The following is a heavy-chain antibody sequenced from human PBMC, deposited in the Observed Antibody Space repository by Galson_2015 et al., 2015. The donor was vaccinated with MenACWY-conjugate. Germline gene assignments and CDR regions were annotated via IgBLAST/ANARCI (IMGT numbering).Heavy chain of an antibody. Sequence: SETLSLTCAVSGGSISINYWWTWVRQPPGKGLEWIGEIYHSGSTNYNPSLKSRLTVSVDKSKNQFSLKLSSVAAADTAVYYCARGNYYGSGTYYKAANFDYWGQGSLVTVSS. CDR2: IYHSGST. V-gene: IGHV4-4*02. CDR1: GGSISINYW. J-gene: IGHJ4*02. CDR3: ARGNYYGSGTYYKAANFDY. D-gene: IGHD3-10*01.